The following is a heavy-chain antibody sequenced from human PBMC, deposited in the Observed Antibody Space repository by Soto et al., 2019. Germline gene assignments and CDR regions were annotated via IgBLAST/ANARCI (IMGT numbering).Heavy chain of an antibody. V-gene: IGHV1-8*01. CDR1: GYTFTSYD. D-gene: IGHD1-1*01. CDR3: ARGWNPVTSD. CDR2: MNPNSGNT. J-gene: IGHJ4*02. Sequence: QVQLVQSGAEVKKPGASVKVSCKASGYTFTSYDINWVRQATGQGLEWMGWMNPNSGNTGYAQKFQGRVTMTRNTSLISSYMELSSLSSEDTAVYDCARGWNPVTSDWGQGTLVTVSS.